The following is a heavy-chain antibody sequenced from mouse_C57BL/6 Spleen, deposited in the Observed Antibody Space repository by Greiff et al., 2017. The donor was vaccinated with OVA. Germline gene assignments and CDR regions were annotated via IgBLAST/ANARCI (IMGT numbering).Heavy chain of an antibody. CDR1: GYTFTDYY. J-gene: IGHJ2*01. V-gene: IGHV1-84*01. D-gene: IGHD1-1*01. Sequence: QVQLQQSGPELVKPGASVKISCKASGYTFTDYYINWVKQRPGQGLEWIGWIDPGSGNTKYNEKFKGKATLTVDTASSTAYTQLSSLTSEDSAVYFGERWGTVVAYYFDYWGQGTTLTVSS. CDR3: ERWGTVVAYYFDY. CDR2: IDPGSGNT.